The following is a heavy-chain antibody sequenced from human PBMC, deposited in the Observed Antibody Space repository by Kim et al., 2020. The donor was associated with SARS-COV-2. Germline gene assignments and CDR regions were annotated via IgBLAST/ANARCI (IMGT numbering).Heavy chain of an antibody. CDR2: IKPGGGDT. V-gene: IGHV3-7*04. D-gene: IGHD1-1*01. J-gene: IGHJ6*02. CDR1: GFTSSSYW. Sequence: GGSLRLSCAASGFTSSSYWMSWVRQAPGKGLEWVATIKPGGGDTYYVDSVKGRFTISRDNTKNSLYLEMNTLRAEDTAVYYCARGGLGSTGTTTLSPLMEVWGQGTTVTVSS. CDR3: ARGGLGSTGTTTLSPLMEV.